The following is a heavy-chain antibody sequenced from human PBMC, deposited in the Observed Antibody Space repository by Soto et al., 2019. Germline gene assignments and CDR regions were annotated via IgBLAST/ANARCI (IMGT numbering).Heavy chain of an antibody. CDR2: IYYSGST. D-gene: IGHD6-19*01. V-gene: IGHV4-39*01. CDR1: GGSISSSSYY. Sequence: SETLSLTCTVSGGSISSSSYYWGWIRQPPGKGLEWIGSIYYSGSTYYNPSLKSRVTISVDTSKNQFSLKLSSVTAADTAVYYCARLQAVAGTWHYWGQGTLVTVSS. CDR3: ARLQAVAGTWHY. J-gene: IGHJ4*02.